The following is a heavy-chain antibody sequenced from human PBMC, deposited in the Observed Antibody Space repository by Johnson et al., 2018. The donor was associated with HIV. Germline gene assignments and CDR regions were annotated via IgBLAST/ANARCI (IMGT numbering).Heavy chain of an antibody. CDR2: ISWNSGSI. D-gene: IGHD1-26*01. J-gene: IGHJ3*02. V-gene: IGHV3-9*01. CDR3: ARGRSGSYRAFDI. CDR1: GFTFDDYA. Sequence: EVQVVESGGGLVQPGRSLRLSCAASGFTFDDYAMHWVRQAPGKGLEWVSGISWNSGSIGYADSVKGRFTISRDNSKNTLYLQMNSLRAGDTAVYYCARGRSGSYRAFDIWGQGTMVTVSS.